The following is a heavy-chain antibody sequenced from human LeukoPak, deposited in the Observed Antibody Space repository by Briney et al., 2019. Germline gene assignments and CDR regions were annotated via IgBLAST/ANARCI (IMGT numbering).Heavy chain of an antibody. CDR2: INPNNGGT. CDR1: GYTFNGYY. CDR3: ARETDRDYYFDY. Sequence: ASVKVSCKSSGYTFNGYYMHWVRQAPGQGLEWMGWINPNNGGTKYAQNFQGRVTMTRDTSISTAYMELDRLRFDDTAVYYCARETDRDYYFDYWGQGTLVTVSS. J-gene: IGHJ4*02. V-gene: IGHV1-2*02. D-gene: IGHD5-24*01.